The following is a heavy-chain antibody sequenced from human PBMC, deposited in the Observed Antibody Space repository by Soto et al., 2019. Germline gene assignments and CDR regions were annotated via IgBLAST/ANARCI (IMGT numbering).Heavy chain of an antibody. CDR2: SSGSGCST. CDR1: GFTFSSYA. Sequence: LRLSCAASGFTFSSYAISWVRQAPGKGLEVVSASSGSGCSTCYADSVKGRFTRSRHNSENTLYLQMNSLRAEDTAVYYCAVLYSNYAGWFDPWGQGTLVTVSS. D-gene: IGHD4-4*01. CDR3: AVLYSNYAGWFDP. V-gene: IGHV3-23*01. J-gene: IGHJ5*02.